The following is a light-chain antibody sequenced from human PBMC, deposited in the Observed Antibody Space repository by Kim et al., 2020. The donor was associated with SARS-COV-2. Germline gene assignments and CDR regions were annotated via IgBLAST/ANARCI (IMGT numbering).Light chain of an antibody. CDR3: QAWDSSTVV. V-gene: IGLV3-1*01. J-gene: IGLJ2*01. CDR2: QDT. CDR1: KLGDKN. Sequence: VSPEQTATISWSGDKLGDKNACWYQQKPGQSPVVVIDQDTKRSSGIPERFSGSNSGNTATLTIRGTQALDEADYYCQAWDSSTVVFGGGTQLTVL.